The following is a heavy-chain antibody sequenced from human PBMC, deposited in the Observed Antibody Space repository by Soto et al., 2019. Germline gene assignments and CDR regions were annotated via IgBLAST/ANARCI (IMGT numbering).Heavy chain of an antibody. D-gene: IGHD5-18*01. V-gene: IGHV1-2*02. CDR3: ARVRIQLWLPPLDY. J-gene: IGHJ4*02. CDR2: INPNSGGT. Sequence: ASVKVSCKASGYTFTGYYMHWVRQAPGQGLEWMGWINPNSGGTNYAQKFQGRVTMTRDTSISIAYMELSRLRSDDTAVYYCARVRIQLWLPPLDYWGQGTLVTVSS. CDR1: GYTFTGYY.